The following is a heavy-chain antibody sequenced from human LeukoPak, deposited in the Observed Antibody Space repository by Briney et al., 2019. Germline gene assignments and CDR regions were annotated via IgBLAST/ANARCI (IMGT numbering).Heavy chain of an antibody. CDR2: FDPEDGET. CDR3: ATRRPAAILDYFDY. CDR1: GYTLTELS. Sequence: ASVKVSCKVSGYTLTELSMHWVRQAPGKGLEWMGGFDPEDGETIYAQKFQGRVTMTEDTSTDTAYMELCSLRSEDTAVYYCATRRPAAILDYFDYWGQGTLVTVSS. D-gene: IGHD2-2*02. V-gene: IGHV1-24*01. J-gene: IGHJ4*02.